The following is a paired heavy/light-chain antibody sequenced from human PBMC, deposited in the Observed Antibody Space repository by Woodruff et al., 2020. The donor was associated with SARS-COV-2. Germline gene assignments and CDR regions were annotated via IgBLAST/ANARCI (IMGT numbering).Light chain of an antibody. CDR1: QSISSC. J-gene: IGKJ1*01. CDR2: AAS. Sequence: DIQMTQSPSSLSASVGDRVTITCRASQSISSCLNWYQQKPGKAPKLLIYAASSLQSGVPSRFSGSGSGTDFTLTISSLQREDFATYHCQQSCSISAWTFGQGTKVEIK. CDR3: QQSCSISAWT. V-gene: IGKV1-39*01.
Heavy chain of an antibody. CDR3: ARVVFSGIFYYADF. Sequence: DVQLVESGGGLVQPGGSLRLSCAASGFTLSSYWMSWVRQAPGKRLEWVANIKQDGSEKYYVDSVKGRFTISRDNAKNSLYLQMNSLRAEDTAVYYCARVVFSGIFYYADFWGQGTLVTVSS. V-gene: IGHV3-7*05. J-gene: IGHJ4*02. D-gene: IGHD1-26*01. CDR2: IKQDGSEK. CDR1: GFTLSSYW.